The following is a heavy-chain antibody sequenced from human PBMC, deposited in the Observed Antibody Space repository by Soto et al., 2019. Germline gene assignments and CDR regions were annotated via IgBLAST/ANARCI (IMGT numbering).Heavy chain of an antibody. CDR1: GFTFRDHG. CDR2: IWYDGSNK. CDR3: AKDRRIWLY. Sequence: QVQLVESGGGVVQPGTSLRLSCAASGFTFRDHGMHWVRQAPGKGLEWLAVIWYDGSNKYYADSVKGRFTISRDNPKNMLYLEMNSLKVEDTAVYYCAKDRRIWLYWGQGTLVTVSS. D-gene: IGHD2-15*01. J-gene: IGHJ4*02. V-gene: IGHV3-33*06.